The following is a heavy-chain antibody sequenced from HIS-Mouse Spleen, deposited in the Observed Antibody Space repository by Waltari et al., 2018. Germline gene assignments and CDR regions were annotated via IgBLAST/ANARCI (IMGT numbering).Heavy chain of an antibody. D-gene: IGHD3-3*01. J-gene: IGHJ5*02. CDR3: ARSPYYDFWSGYSDNWFDP. CDR2: IYYSGST. CDR1: GGSISSGGYY. V-gene: IGHV4-31*03. Sequence: QVQLQESGPGLVKPSQTLSLTCTVSGGSISSGGYYWSWIRQHPGKGLEWIGYIYYSGSTSHNPSPKSRFTISVDTSKNQFSLKLSSVTAADTAVYYCARSPYYDFWSGYSDNWFDPWGQGTLVTVSS.